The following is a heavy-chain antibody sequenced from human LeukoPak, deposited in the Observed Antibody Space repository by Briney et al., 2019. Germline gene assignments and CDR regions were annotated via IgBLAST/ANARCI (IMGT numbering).Heavy chain of an antibody. CDR3: ASYTMVRGVDY. CDR2: IYHSGST. V-gene: IGHV4-38-2*02. J-gene: IGHJ4*02. Sequence: SETLSLTCTVSGYSISSGYYWGWIRQPPGKGLEWIGSIYHSGSTYYNPSLKSRVTISVDTSKNQFSLKLSSVTAADTAVHYCASYTMVRGVDYWGQGTLVTVSS. CDR1: GYSISSGYY. D-gene: IGHD3-10*01.